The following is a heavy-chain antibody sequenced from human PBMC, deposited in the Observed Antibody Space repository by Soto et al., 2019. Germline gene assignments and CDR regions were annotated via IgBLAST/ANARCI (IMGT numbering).Heavy chain of an antibody. V-gene: IGHV4-30-4*01. Sequence: PSETLSLTCTVSGGSISSGDYYWSWIRQPPGKGLEWIGYIYYSGSTYYNPSLKRRVTISIDTSNNQFSLKLSSVTAADTAVYYCATETPDMGFDYWGQGTLVTVSS. CDR3: ATETPDMGFDY. CDR1: GGSISSGDYY. J-gene: IGHJ4*02. D-gene: IGHD3-9*01. CDR2: IYYSGST.